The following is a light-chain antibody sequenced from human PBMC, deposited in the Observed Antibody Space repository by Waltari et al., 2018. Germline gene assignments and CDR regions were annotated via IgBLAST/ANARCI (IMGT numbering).Light chain of an antibody. CDR1: QSLLHSGGKPY. Sequence: DIVMTQTPLSLPVTPGEPASISCRSSQSLLHSGGKPYLYWYLQKPGQSPQVLIHEVSNRASGVPDRFSGSGSGTDFTLKISRVEAEDVGVYYCMQGIQLPYSFGQGTKVEIK. J-gene: IGKJ2*03. CDR3: MQGIQLPYS. CDR2: EVS. V-gene: IGKV2D-29*02.